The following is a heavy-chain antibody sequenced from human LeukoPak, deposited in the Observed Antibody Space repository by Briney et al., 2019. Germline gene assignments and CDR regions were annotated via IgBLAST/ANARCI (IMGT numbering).Heavy chain of an antibody. D-gene: IGHD3-22*01. CDR3: ARSDYYDSSGYYLSFDY. CDR2: ISGYSGNT. J-gene: IGHJ4*02. Sequence: ASVKDSCKASRYTFTSYGISWVRPAPGQGREWMGWISGYSGNTNYAQKLQGRVTMTTDTSTSTAYMELRSLRSDDTAVYYCARSDYYDSSGYYLSFDYWGQGTLVTVSS. V-gene: IGHV1-18*01. CDR1: RYTFTSYG.